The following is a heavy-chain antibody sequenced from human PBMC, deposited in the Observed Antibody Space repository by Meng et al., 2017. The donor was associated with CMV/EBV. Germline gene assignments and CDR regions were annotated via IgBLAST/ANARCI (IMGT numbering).Heavy chain of an antibody. CDR3: ARCNVEDSSSSWDYYYGMDV. CDR1: GGTFSSYA. J-gene: IGHJ6*02. V-gene: IGHV1-69*10. Sequence: SVKVSCKASGGTFSSYAISWVRQAPGQGLEWMGGIIPILGIANYAQKFQGRVTITADKSTSTDYMELSSLRSEDTAVYYCARCNVEDSSSSWDYYYGMDVWGQGTTVTVSS. D-gene: IGHD6-6*01. CDR2: IIPILGIA.